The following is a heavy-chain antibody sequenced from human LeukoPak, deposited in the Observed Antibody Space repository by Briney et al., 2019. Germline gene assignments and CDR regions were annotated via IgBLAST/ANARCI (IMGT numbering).Heavy chain of an antibody. V-gene: IGHV1-8*01. D-gene: IGHD2-2*02. CDR1: GYTFTSYD. Sequence: ASVKVSCKASGYTFTSYDINLVRQATGQGLEWMGWMNPNSGNTGYAQKFQGRVTMTRNTSISTAYMELSSLRSEDTAVYYCARGGVYTPGFDYWGQGTLVTVSS. CDR2: MNPNSGNT. J-gene: IGHJ4*02. CDR3: ARGGVYTPGFDY.